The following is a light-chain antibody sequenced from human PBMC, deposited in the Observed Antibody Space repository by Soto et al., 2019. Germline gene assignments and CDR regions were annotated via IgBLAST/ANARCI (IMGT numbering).Light chain of an antibody. CDR2: SNN. Sequence: QSVLTQPPSASGTPGQRVTMSCSGSSSNIGSNTVNWYQQLPGTAPKLLIYSNNQRPSGVPDRFSGSKSGTSASLAISWLLSEDEADYYCSTWDDSLSALVVFGGGTKLTVL. V-gene: IGLV1-44*01. CDR3: STWDDSLSALVV. CDR1: SSNIGSNT. J-gene: IGLJ2*01.